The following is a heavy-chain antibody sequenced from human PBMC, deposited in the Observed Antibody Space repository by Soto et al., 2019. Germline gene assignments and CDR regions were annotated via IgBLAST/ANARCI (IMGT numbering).Heavy chain of an antibody. CDR1: GYTFTSYG. CDR2: ISAYNGNT. Sequence: GASVKVSCKASGYTFTSYGISWVRQAPGQGLEWMGWISAYNGNTNYAQKLQGRVTMTTDTSTSTTYMELSSFRSEDTAVYYCAREDRDRETGLVPAAIDGMDVWG. J-gene: IGHJ6*02. D-gene: IGHD2-2*01. V-gene: IGHV1-18*01. CDR3: AREDRDRETGLVPAAIDGMDV.